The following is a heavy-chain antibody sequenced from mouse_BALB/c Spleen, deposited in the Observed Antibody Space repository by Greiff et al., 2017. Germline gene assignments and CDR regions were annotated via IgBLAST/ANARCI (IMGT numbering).Heavy chain of an antibody. D-gene: IGHD2-4*01. J-gene: IGHJ4*01. Sequence: QVQLKQSGPGLVAPSQSLSITCTVSGFSLTGYGVNWVRQPPGKGLEWLGMIWGDGSTDYNSALKSRLSISKDNSKSQVFLKMNSLQTDDTARYYCARWTGYDYDRNAMDYWGQGTSVTVSS. CDR2: IWGDGST. V-gene: IGHV2-6-7*01. CDR3: ARWTGYDYDRNAMDY. CDR1: GFSLTGYG.